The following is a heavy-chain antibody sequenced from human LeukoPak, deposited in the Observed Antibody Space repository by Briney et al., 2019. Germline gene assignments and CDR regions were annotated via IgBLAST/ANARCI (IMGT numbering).Heavy chain of an antibody. CDR2: IYYSGST. CDR3: ARSHSVWTSFDY. D-gene: IGHD3/OR15-3a*01. CDR1: GGSIRSAY. Sequence: SETLSLTCTVSGGSIRSAYWSWIRQPPGKGLEWIGYIYYSGSTNYNPSLKSRVTISVDTSKNQFSLKLSSVTAADTAVYYCARSHSVWTSFDYWGQGTLVTVSS. V-gene: IGHV4-59*01. J-gene: IGHJ4*02.